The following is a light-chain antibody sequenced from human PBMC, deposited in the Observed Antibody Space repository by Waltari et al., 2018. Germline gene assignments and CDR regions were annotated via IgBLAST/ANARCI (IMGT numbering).Light chain of an antibody. V-gene: IGKV2-28*01. CDR2: LGS. CDR3: MQALQTPPT. J-gene: IGKJ1*01. Sequence: DIVMTQSPLSLPVPPGEPASISRRPSQSLLHSNGYNYLDWYLQKPGQSPQLLIYLGSNRASGVPDRFSGSGSGTDFTLKISRVEAEDVGVYYCMQALQTPPTFGQGTKVEIK. CDR1: QSLLHSNGYNY.